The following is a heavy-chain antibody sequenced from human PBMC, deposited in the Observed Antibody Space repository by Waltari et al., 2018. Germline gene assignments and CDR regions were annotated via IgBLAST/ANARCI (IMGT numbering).Heavy chain of an antibody. D-gene: IGHD5-18*01. J-gene: IGHJ6*02. CDR1: GSTFSSYW. CDR2: INRDGGST. CDR3: ASPWPDTSPYGMDV. V-gene: IGHV3-74*01. Sequence: EVQLVESGGGLVQPGGSLRLSCAASGSTFSSYWMHWVSTGPGKGLVWVSLINRDGGSTSYADSVKGRFTISRDTAKNTLYLQMNSLRAEDTAVYYCASPWPDTSPYGMDVWGQGTTVTVSS.